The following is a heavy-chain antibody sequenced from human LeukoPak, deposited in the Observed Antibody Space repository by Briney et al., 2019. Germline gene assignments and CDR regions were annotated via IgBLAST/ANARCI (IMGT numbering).Heavy chain of an antibody. V-gene: IGHV6-1*01. CDR2: TYYRSKWYS. CDR3: ARGPGYFQY. D-gene: IGHD2-8*02. J-gene: IGHJ1*01. Sequence: SQTLSLTCAISGDSVSSDSAAWNWVRLSPSRGLEWLGRTYYRSKWYSHYSVSVKSRITINPDTSRNQLSLQLNSVTPEVTAVHYCARGPGYFQYWGQGTLVTVSS. CDR1: GDSVSSDSAA.